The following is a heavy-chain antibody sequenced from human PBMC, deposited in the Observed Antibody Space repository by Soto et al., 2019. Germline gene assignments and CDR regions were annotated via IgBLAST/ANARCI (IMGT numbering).Heavy chain of an antibody. CDR1: GGSISSSSYY. CDR2: IYYSGST. V-gene: IGHV4-39*01. CDR3: ARHTDDILTGLNYGMDV. Sequence: PSETLSLTCTVSGGSISSSSYYWGWIRQPPGKGLEWIGSIYYSGSTYYNPSLKSRVTISVDTSKNQFSLKLSSVTAADTAVYYCARHTDDILTGLNYGMDVWGQGTTVTVSS. J-gene: IGHJ6*02. D-gene: IGHD3-9*01.